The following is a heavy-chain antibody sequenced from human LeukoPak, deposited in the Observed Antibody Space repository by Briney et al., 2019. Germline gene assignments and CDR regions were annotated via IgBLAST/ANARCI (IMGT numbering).Heavy chain of an antibody. J-gene: IGHJ5*02. V-gene: IGHV4-59*12. D-gene: IGHD2-2*01. CDR3: ARGGRVVPAAIQPNWFDP. CDR2: IYYSGST. CDR1: GGSISSYY. Sequence: SETLSLTCTVSGGSISSYYWSWIRQPPGKGLEWIGYIYYSGSTNYNPSLKSRVTISVDTSKNQFSLKLSSVTAADTAVYYCARGGRVVPAAIQPNWFDPWGQGTLVTVSS.